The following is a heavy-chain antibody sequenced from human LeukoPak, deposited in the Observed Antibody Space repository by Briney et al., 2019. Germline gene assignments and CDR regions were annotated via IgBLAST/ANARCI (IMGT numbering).Heavy chain of an antibody. Sequence: SETLSLTCTVSGGSISSGSYYWSWIRQPAGKGLEWIGRIYISENTNYNPSLKSRVTISVDTSKNQFSLKLSSVTAADTAVYYCATYDILTGYGYWGQGTLVTVSS. CDR1: GGSISSGSYY. CDR2: IYISENT. CDR3: ATYDILTGYGY. J-gene: IGHJ4*02. V-gene: IGHV4-61*02. D-gene: IGHD3-9*01.